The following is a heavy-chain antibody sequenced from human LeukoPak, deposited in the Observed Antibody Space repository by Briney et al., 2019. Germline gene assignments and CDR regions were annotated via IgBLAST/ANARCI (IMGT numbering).Heavy chain of an antibody. CDR3: ARGTPAGGPISPFDF. Sequence: GGSLRLSCIASGFTFSKNWMHWVRQAPGKGLVWVSRIQGDGSNTNYADSVKGRFSISRDNAKNTVYLQMNSLRAEDTGIYYCARGTPAGGPISPFDFWGQGTLVTVSS. CDR1: GFTFSKNW. J-gene: IGHJ4*02. D-gene: IGHD6-13*01. V-gene: IGHV3-74*01. CDR2: IQGDGSNT.